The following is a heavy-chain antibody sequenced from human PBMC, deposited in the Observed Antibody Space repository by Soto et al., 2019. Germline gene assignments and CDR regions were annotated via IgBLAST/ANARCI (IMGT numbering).Heavy chain of an antibody. D-gene: IGHD3-10*01. J-gene: IGHJ6*02. CDR1: GGSISSYY. CDR2: IYYSGST. Sequence: SETLSLTCTVSGGSISSYYWSWIRQPPGKGLEWIGYIYYSGSTNYNPSLKSRVTISVDTSKNQFSLKLSSVTAADTAVYYCARGDPLLWFGEKVYYGMDVWDQGTTVTVS. CDR3: ARGDPLLWFGEKVYYGMDV. V-gene: IGHV4-59*01.